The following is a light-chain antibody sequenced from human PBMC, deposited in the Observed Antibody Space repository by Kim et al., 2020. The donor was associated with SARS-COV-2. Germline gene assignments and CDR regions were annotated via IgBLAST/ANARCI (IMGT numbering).Light chain of an antibody. CDR3: SSYTNSLVL. CDR1: SGDVGAYNY. J-gene: IGLJ2*01. CDR2: DVR. V-gene: IGLV2-14*03. Sequence: QSITMSCAGISGDVGAYNYVSWYQQHPGKAPKLIIFDVRNRPSGISDRFSGSKSGGSASLTISGLQAEDEADYFCSSYTNSLVLFGGGTQLTVL.